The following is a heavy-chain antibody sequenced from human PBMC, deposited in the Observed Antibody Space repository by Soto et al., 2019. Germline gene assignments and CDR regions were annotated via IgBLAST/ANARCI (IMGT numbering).Heavy chain of an antibody. CDR2: IYYSGST. CDR3: ASNRMATRYNWFDP. J-gene: IGHJ5*02. Sequence: SGTLSLTCTFSGGSNSRGGYYWSWIRQHPGKGLEWIGYIYYSGSTYYNPSLKSRVTISVDTSKNQFSLKLSSVTAADTAVYYCASNRMATRYNWFDPWGQETLVTVSS. D-gene: IGHD1-1*01. V-gene: IGHV4-31*03. CDR1: GGSNSRGGYY.